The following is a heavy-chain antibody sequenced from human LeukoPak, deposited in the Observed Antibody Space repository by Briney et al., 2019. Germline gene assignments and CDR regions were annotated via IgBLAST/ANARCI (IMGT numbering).Heavy chain of an antibody. D-gene: IGHD3-9*01. J-gene: IGHJ5*02. CDR3: ARGRDILTGYYPFDP. V-gene: IGHV4-34*01. Sequence: SETLSLTCAVYGRSFSGYYWSWIRQPPGKGLEWVGEINHSGSTNYNPSLKSRVTISVDTPKNQFSLKLSSVSAADTAVYYCARGRDILTGYYPFDPWGQGTLVTVSS. CDR2: INHSGST. CDR1: GRSFSGYY.